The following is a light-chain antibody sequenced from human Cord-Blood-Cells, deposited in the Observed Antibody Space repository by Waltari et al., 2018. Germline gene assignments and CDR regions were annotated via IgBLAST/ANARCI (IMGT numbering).Light chain of an antibody. CDR2: DAS. CDR3: QQRSNWPLT. CDR1: PSVSSY. Sequence: EIVLTQSPATLSLSPGERATLSCKASPSVSSYLAWYQQKPGQAPRLLIYDASNRATGIPARFSVSGSGTDFTLTISSLEPEDFAVYYCQQRSNWPLTFGGGTKVEIK. V-gene: IGKV3-11*01. J-gene: IGKJ4*01.